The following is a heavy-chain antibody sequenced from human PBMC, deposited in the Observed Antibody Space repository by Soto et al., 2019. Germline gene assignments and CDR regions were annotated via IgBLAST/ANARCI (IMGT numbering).Heavy chain of an antibody. CDR3: AKDKDWSGVYGMDV. CDR1: GFSFSSYA. Sequence: GGSLRLSCAASGFSFSSYAMNWVRQAPGKGLEWVTAINGGSTPYYADSVKGRFTISRDNSKKMLCLQMNSLRAEDTAVYYCAKDKDWSGVYGMDVWGQGTTVTVSS. V-gene: IGHV3-23*01. J-gene: IGHJ6*02. D-gene: IGHD3-3*01. CDR2: INGGSTP.